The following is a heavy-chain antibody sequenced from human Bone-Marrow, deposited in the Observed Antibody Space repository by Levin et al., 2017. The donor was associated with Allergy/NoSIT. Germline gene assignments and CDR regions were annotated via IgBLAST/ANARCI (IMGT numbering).Heavy chain of an antibody. CDR2: VSGYNGGT. Sequence: PGESLKISCQTSGYTFSNSGVSWVRLAPGQGLEWMGWVSGYNGGTNYAQNFQGRVTMTTDTSTTTAYMEIRSLTSDDTALYYCVKDWDYKVDYWGQGTLVTVSS. J-gene: IGHJ4*02. CDR1: GYTFSNSG. D-gene: IGHD1-7*01. CDR3: VKDWDYKVDY. V-gene: IGHV1-18*01.